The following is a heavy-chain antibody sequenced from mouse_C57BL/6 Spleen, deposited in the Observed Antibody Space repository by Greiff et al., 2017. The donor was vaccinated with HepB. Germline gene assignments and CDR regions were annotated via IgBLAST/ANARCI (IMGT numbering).Heavy chain of an antibody. D-gene: IGHD4-1*01. CDR2: IYPGGGYT. V-gene: IGHV1-63*01. CDR3: ARRTGTWYFDV. CDR1: GYTFTNYW. Sequence: QVQLQQSGAELVRPGTSVKMSCKASGYTFTNYWIGWAKQRPGHGLEWIGDIYPGGGYTNYNEKFKGKATLTADKSSSTAYMAFSSLTSEDSAIYYCARRTGTWYFDVWGTGTTVTVSS. J-gene: IGHJ1*03.